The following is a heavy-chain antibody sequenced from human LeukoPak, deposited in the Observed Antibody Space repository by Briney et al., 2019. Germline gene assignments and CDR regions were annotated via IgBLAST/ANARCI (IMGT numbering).Heavy chain of an antibody. CDR2: ISGSSSYI. V-gene: IGHV3-21*04. D-gene: IGHD2-15*01. J-gene: IGHJ4*02. CDR1: GFTFSSYT. Sequence: GGSLRLSCAASGFTFSSYTMKWVRQAPGKGLEWVSSISGSSSYIYYADSVQGRFTISRDNAKNSLYLQMNSLRAEDTALYHCARTFSGHGDYWGQGTLVTVSS. CDR3: ARTFSGHGDY.